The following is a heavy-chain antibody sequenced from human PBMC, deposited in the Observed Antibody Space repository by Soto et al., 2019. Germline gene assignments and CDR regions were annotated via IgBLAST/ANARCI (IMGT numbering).Heavy chain of an antibody. CDR2: IYWNDDK. Sequence: QITLKESGPTLVKPTQTLTLTCTFSGFSLSTSGVGVGWIRQPPGKALEWLALIYWNDDKRYSPSLKSRLTITKDTSKNQVVLTMTNMDPVDTATYYCAHIEDWNYPSDLDYWGQGTLVTVSS. CDR3: AHIEDWNYPSDLDY. J-gene: IGHJ4*02. CDR1: GFSLSTSGVG. V-gene: IGHV2-5*01. D-gene: IGHD1-7*01.